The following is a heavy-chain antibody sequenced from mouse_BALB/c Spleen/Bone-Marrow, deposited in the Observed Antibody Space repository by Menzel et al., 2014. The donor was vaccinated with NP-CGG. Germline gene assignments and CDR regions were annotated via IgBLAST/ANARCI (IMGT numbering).Heavy chain of an antibody. CDR2: IYPGDGDT. J-gene: IGHJ2*01. Sequence: VKLMESGAELVSPGSSVKISCKSSGYVFSTYWINWVKQRPGQGLEWIGQIYPGDGDTDFNGKFKDKATLTADESSNTAYMQLSSLTSEDSAVYFCARGGISVDYWGQGTTLTVSS. CDR1: GYVFSTYW. V-gene: IGHV1-80*01. CDR3: ARGGISVDY.